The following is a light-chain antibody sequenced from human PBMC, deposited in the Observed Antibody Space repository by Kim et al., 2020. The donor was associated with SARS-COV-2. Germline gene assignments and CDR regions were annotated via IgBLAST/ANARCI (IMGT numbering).Light chain of an antibody. J-gene: IGLJ2*01. Sequence: GQTGTLCCPGSATNSRAGYNVQRDLHRTGATPILLLYGNRSLPSGVPDRCSGSRSGASASLAITGLQAEDEADYYCQSYDSSMSKVFGGGTQRIVL. CDR3: QSYDSSMSKV. CDR2: GNR. CDR1: ATNSRAGYN. V-gene: IGLV1-40*03.